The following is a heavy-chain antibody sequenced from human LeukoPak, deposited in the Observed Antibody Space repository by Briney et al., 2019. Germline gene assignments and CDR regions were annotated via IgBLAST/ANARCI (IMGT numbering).Heavy chain of an antibody. CDR1: GYSISSGYY. CDR2: IYHSGST. J-gene: IGHJ4*02. D-gene: IGHD3-3*01. CDR3: ARQCYPNYDFWSGRMDYFDY. Sequence: SETLSLTCTVSGYSISSGYYWGWIRQAPGKGLEWIGSIYHSGSTYYNPSLKSRVTISIDTSKNQFSLKLSSVTAADTAVYYCARQCYPNYDFWSGRMDYFDYWGQGTLVTVSS. V-gene: IGHV4-38-2*02.